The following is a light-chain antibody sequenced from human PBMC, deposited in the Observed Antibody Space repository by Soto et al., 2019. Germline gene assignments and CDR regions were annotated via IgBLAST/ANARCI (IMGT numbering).Light chain of an antibody. CDR2: DVS. CDR1: SGDVGGYNF. J-gene: IGLJ2*01. Sequence: QSALTQPRSVSGSPGQSVTISCTGTSGDVGGYNFVSWYQQHPGKVPTLVIFDVSHRPSGVPDRFPGSKSGNTASLTISGLQAEDEADYYCCSYGGSYTWVFGGGTKLTVL. V-gene: IGLV2-11*01. CDR3: CSYGGSYTWV.